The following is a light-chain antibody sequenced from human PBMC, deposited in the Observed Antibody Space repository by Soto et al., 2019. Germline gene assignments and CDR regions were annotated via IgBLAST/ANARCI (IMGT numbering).Light chain of an antibody. J-gene: IGKJ2*01. Sequence: EIVMTQSPATLSASPGERATLSCTASQSVSSNLAWYQQNPGQAPRLVIYGASTRATGIPARFSGSGSGTECALTISSLESEDFAVYYCQEYNNWPPMNTFGQGAKLEIK. CDR2: GAS. V-gene: IGKV3-15*01. CDR1: QSVSSN. CDR3: QEYNNWPPMNT.